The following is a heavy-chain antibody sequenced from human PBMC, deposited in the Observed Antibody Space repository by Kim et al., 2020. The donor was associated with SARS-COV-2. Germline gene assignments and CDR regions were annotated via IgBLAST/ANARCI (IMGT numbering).Heavy chain of an antibody. CDR3: TREYFDSTTSYSGWLAS. V-gene: IGHV4-31*03. CDR2: SSYTGDT. CDR1: GGSISSGDFY. D-gene: IGHD3-22*01. J-gene: IGHJ5*01. Sequence: SETLSLTCTVSGGSISSGDFYWTWIRQGPGKGLEWIWHSSYTGDTKSNVFLQSRVTISVDSSKNQISLNQRSVTVADTAVYFCTREYFDSTTSYSGWLASWGQGTLVTVSS.